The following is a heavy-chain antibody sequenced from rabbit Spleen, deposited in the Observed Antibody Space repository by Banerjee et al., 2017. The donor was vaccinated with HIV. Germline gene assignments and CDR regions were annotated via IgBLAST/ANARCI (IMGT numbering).Heavy chain of an antibody. CDR2: IYTGNGKT. CDR1: GVSFSSNYY. CDR3: ARDAGSYDYIDVYFNL. J-gene: IGHJ4*01. V-gene: IGHV1S40*01. Sequence: QSLEESGGDLVKPGASLTLACTASGVSFSSNYYMCWVRQAPGKGLEWIGCIYTGNGKTYYASWAKGRFTISKSSSTTVTLQMTSLTAADTATYFCARDAGSYDYIDVYFNLWGPGTLVTVS. D-gene: IGHD8-1*01.